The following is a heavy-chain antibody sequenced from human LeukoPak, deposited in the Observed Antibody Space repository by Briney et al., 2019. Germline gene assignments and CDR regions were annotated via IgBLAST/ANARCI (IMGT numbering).Heavy chain of an antibody. V-gene: IGHV3-30*18. CDR2: ISYDGSNK. D-gene: IGHD6-13*01. CDR3: AKDNVAAAGRYFDY. J-gene: IGHJ4*02. Sequence: SGGSLRLSCAASGFTFSNYGMHWVCQAPGKGLEWVALISYDGSNKYFADSVKGRFTISRDNSKNTLYLQMHSLRAEDTAVYYCAKDNVAAAGRYFDYWGQGTLVTVSS. CDR1: GFTFSNYG.